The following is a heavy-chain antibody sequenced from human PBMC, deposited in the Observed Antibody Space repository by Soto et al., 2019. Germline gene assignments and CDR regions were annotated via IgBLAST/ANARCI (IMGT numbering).Heavy chain of an antibody. D-gene: IGHD1-1*01. Sequence: ASVKVSCKVSGYTFTTYGISWVRQAPGQGLEWMGWISPYNGTTKYAEKFQGEMTMTTDTATSTAYMDLRSLRSDDTVVYYCARDGERDTGLNFYYYLHGMDAWGQGTRVTVSS. CDR3: ARDGERDTGLNFYYYLHGMDA. CDR2: ISPYNGTT. CDR1: GYTFTTYG. V-gene: IGHV1-18*04. J-gene: IGHJ6*02.